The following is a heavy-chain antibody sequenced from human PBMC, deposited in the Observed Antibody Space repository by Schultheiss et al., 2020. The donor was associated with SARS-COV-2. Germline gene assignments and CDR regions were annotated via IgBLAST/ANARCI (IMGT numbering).Heavy chain of an antibody. D-gene: IGHD4-23*01. V-gene: IGHV4-31*03. CDR2: IYYSGST. J-gene: IGHJ6*02. Sequence: SQTLSLTCTVSGGSISSGGYYWSWIRQHPGKGLEWIGYIYYSGSTNYNPSLKSRVTISVDTSKNQFSLRLSSVTAADTAVYYCARVRGKDGMDVWGQGTTVTVSS. CDR3: ARVRGKDGMDV. CDR1: GGSISSGGYY.